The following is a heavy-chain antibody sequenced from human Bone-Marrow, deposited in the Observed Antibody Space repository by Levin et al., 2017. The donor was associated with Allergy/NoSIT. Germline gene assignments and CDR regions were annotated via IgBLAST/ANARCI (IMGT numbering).Heavy chain of an antibody. J-gene: IGHJ4*02. V-gene: IGHV3-23*01. Sequence: LSLTCATSGFTFSPYAMSWVRQAPGKGLEWVSAISGSGSATYYADSVKGRFTISRDNSKNTLYLQLDSLRADDTAVYYCAKSSAKGNGPPWDYWGQGTLVTVSS. CDR3: AKSSAKGNGPPWDY. D-gene: IGHD6-6*01. CDR1: GFTFSPYA. CDR2: ISGSGSAT.